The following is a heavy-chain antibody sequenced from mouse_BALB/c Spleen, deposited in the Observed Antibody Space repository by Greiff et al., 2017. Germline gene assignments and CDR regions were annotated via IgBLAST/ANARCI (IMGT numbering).Heavy chain of an antibody. V-gene: IGHV1-12*01. CDR2: IYPGNGDT. J-gene: IGHJ2*01. CDR3: ARSGLPFDY. D-gene: IGHD5-5*01. Sequence: QVQLQQPGAELVKPGASVKMSCKASGYTFTSYNMHWVKQTPGQGLEWIGAIYPGNGDTSYNQKFKGKATLTADKSSSTAYMQLSSLTSEDSAVYYCARSGLPFDYWGQGTTLTVSS. CDR1: GYTFTSYN.